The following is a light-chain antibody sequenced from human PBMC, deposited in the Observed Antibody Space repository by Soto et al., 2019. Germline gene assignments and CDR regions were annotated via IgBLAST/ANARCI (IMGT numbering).Light chain of an antibody. Sequence: IQLTSNPRERFASGGDTDTSTCRASQGLSNYLNWYQHKPGKAPNLLIYAASSLQSGVPSRFGGSASGTNFTLAISGLQPEDFAISFYQHSYTTPWTVGQGTKVDIK. V-gene: IGKV1-39*01. CDR1: QGLSNY. CDR3: QHSYTTPWT. J-gene: IGKJ1*01. CDR2: AAS.